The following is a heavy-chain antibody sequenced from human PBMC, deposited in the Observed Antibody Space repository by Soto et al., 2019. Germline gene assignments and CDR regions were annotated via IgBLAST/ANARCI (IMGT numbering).Heavy chain of an antibody. J-gene: IGHJ4*02. V-gene: IGHV4-61*01. CDR1: GGSVSSGSYY. CDR2: IYYSGST. CDR3: ARIRGEYYDSSGYYFDY. D-gene: IGHD3-22*01. Sequence: KASETLSLTCTVSGGSVSSGSYYWSWIRQPPGKGLEWIGYIYYSGSTNYNPSLKSRVTISVDTSKNQFSLKLSSVTAADTAVYYCARIRGEYYDSSGYYFDYWGQGTLVTVSS.